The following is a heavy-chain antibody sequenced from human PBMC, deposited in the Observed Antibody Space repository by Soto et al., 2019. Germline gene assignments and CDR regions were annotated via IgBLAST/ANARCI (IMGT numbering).Heavy chain of an antibody. V-gene: IGHV4-39*07. CDR2: IYYSGST. J-gene: IGHJ5*02. CDR3: ARSVDP. CDR1: GDSISSSSYY. Sequence: XXTLSLPFTVSGDSISSSSYYWGWIRQPPGKGLEWIGSIYYSGSTNYNPSLKSRVTISVDTSKNQLSLKLSSVTAADTAVYYCARSVDPWGQGTLVTVSS.